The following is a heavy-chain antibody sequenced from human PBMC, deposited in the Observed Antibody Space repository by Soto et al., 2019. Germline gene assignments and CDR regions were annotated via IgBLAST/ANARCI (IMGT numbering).Heavy chain of an antibody. CDR3: ARHLTYCSAGSCYSDFPYYGMDV. J-gene: IGHJ6*02. V-gene: IGHV4-39*01. D-gene: IGHD2-15*01. Sequence: QLQLQESGPGLVKPSETLSLTCTVSGGSISSSSYYWGWIRQPPGKGLEWIGRIFYSGSTYYNPSLKSRVTISVDTSKNQFSLKLSSVTAADTAVYYCARHLTYCSAGSCYSDFPYYGMDVWGQGTTVTVSS. CDR2: IFYSGST. CDR1: GGSISSSSYY.